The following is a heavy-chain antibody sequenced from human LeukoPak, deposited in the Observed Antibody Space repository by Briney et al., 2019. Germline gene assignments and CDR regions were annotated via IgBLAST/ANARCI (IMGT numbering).Heavy chain of an antibody. Sequence: GGSLRLSCAASGFTFSSYEMNWVRQAPGQGLEWVVYISSSGSTVYYADSVKGRFTISRDNAKNSLFLQMNSLRAEDTADYYCAREKYYENSGYDYWGQGTLVTVSS. CDR1: GFTFSSYE. J-gene: IGHJ4*02. D-gene: IGHD3-22*01. CDR3: AREKYYENSGYDY. V-gene: IGHV3-48*03. CDR2: ISSSGSTV.